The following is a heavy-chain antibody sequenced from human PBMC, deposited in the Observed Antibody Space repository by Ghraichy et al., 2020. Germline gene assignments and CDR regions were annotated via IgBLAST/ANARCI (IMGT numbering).Heavy chain of an antibody. V-gene: IGHV3-30*18. CDR2: ISHDGSKK. J-gene: IGHJ6*02. CDR1: GFTFSNFG. CDR3: AKDSSGCYASLKYFYYGVDV. Sequence: GGSLRLSCAASGFTFSNFGIHWVRQAPGKGLEWVSLISHDGSKKYYADSVKGRFTISRDNSKNTLHLQMNSPRADDTAVYYCAKDSSGCYASLKYFYYGVDVWGQGTTVTVSS. D-gene: IGHD6-19*01.